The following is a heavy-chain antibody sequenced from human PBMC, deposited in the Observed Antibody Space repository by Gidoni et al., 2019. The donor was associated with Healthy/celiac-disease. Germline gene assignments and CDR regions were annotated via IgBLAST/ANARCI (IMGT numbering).Heavy chain of an antibody. CDR3: TTDTPAYSSGWYGRYYYGMDV. CDR2: IKSKTDGGTT. V-gene: IGHV3-15*01. D-gene: IGHD6-19*01. J-gene: IGHJ6*02. Sequence: EVQLVESGGGLVKPGGSLRLSCAASGFTFRTAWMSWVRQAPGKGLEWVGRIKSKTDGGTTDYAAPVKGRFTISRDDSKNTLYLQMNSLKTEDTAVYYCTTDTPAYSSGWYGRYYYGMDVWGQGTTVTVSS. CDR1: GFTFRTAW.